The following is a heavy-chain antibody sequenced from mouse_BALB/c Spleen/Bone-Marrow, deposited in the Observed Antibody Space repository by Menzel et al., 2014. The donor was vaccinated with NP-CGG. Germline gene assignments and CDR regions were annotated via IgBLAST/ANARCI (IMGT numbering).Heavy chain of an antibody. CDR2: ISSGSSTI. CDR3: ARGGNFAWFAY. J-gene: IGHJ3*01. Sequence: EVLLVESGGGLVQPGGSRKLSCAASGFTFSSFGMHWVRQAPEKGLEWVAYISSGSSTIYYADTVKGRFTISRDNPKNTLFLQMTSLRSEYTAMYYWARGGNFAWFAYWGQGTLVTVSA. V-gene: IGHV5-17*02. CDR1: GFTFSSFG. D-gene: IGHD2-1*01.